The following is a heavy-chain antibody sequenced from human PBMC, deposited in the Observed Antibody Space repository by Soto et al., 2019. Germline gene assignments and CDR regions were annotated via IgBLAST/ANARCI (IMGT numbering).Heavy chain of an antibody. D-gene: IGHD3-22*01. CDR3: AREVRDYYDSSGYFNDAFDI. V-gene: IGHV1-46*01. Sequence: QVQLVQSGAEVKKPGASVKVSCKASGYTFTSYYMHWVRQAPGQGLEWMGIINPSGGSTSYAQKFQGRVTMTRDTSTSTVYMELSSLRSEDTAVYYCAREVRDYYDSSGYFNDAFDIWGQGTMVTVSS. CDR2: INPSGGST. J-gene: IGHJ3*02. CDR1: GYTFTSYY.